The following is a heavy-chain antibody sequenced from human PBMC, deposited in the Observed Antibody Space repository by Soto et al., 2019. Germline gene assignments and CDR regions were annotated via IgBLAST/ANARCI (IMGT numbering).Heavy chain of an antibody. CDR2: IYPGDSDT. D-gene: IGHD6-19*01. CDR1: GYSFTSYW. J-gene: IGHJ4*02. Sequence: GESLKISCKGSGYSFTSYWVGWVRQMPGKGLEWMGIIYPGDSDTRYSPSFQGQVTISADKSISTAYLQWSSLKASDTAMYYCARPTDYAGSSGWYDYWGQGTLVTVSS. V-gene: IGHV5-51*01. CDR3: ARPTDYAGSSGWYDY.